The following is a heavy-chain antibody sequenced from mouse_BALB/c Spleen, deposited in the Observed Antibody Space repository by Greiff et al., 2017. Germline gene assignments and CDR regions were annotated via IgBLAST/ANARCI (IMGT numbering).Heavy chain of an antibody. V-gene: IGHV5-12-2*01. CDR3: ARPYGNYGNPFYAMDY. CDR2: ISNGGGST. Sequence: EVKLMESGGGLVQPGGSLKLSCAASGFTFSSYTMSWVRQTPEKRLEWVAYISNGGGSTYYPDTVKGRFTISRDNAKNTLYLQMSSLKSEDTAMYYCARPYGNYGNPFYAMDYWGQGTSVTVSS. J-gene: IGHJ4*01. D-gene: IGHD2-1*01. CDR1: GFTFSSYT.